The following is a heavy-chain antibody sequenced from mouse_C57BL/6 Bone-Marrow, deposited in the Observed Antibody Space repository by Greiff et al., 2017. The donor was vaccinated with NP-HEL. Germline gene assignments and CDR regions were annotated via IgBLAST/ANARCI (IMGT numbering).Heavy chain of an antibody. CDR3: AREGYDYDVAWFAY. CDR2: ISTYYGDA. V-gene: IGHV1-67*01. CDR1: GYTFTDYA. D-gene: IGHD2-4*01. J-gene: IGHJ3*01. Sequence: VKLMESGPELVRPGVSVKISCKGSGYTFTDYAMHWVKQSHAKSLEWLGVISTYYGDASYNQKFKDKATMTVDNSSSTAYMELARLTSEDSAVYYCAREGYDYDVAWFAYWGQGTLVTVSA.